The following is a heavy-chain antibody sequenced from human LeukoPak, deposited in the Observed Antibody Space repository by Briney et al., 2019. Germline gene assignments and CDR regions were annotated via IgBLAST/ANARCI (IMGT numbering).Heavy chain of an antibody. CDR3: ARDHRGAQDY. Sequence: GASVKVSFTASGYTFTSYGISWVRQAPGQGLEWMGWISAYNGNTDSAQKLQGRVTMTTDTSTSTAYMDLRSLRSDDTAVYYCARDHRGAQDYWGQGTLVTVSS. V-gene: IGHV1-18*01. D-gene: IGHD1-26*01. CDR1: GYTFTSYG. CDR2: ISAYNGNT. J-gene: IGHJ4*02.